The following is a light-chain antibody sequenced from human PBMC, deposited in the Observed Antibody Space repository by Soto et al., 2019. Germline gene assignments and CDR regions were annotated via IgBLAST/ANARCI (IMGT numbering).Light chain of an antibody. CDR2: LKSDGSH. CDR3: QTWGTGIRV. CDR1: SGHSSYA. Sequence: QPVLTQSPSASASLGASVKLTCTLSSGHSSYAIAWHQQQPEKGPRYLMNLKSDGSHTKGDGTPDRFSGSSSGAERYLTISSLQSEDEADYYCQTWGTGIRVFGGGTKLTVL. J-gene: IGLJ3*02. V-gene: IGLV4-69*01.